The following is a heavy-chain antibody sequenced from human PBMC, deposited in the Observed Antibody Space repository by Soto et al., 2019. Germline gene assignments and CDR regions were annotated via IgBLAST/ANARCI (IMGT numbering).Heavy chain of an antibody. CDR3: AGLRGYAGSPIDY. V-gene: IGHV4-59*01. CDR1: GGSIISGY. CDR2: ISYSGNT. Sequence: QVQLQESGPGLVKPSETLSLTCTVSGGSIISGYWSWIRQPPGKGLEWIGYISYSGNTNYNPSLKSRVTLSVDTPKNQCSRRLSSVTTADTAVYYCAGLRGYAGSPIDYWGQVTLVTVSS. J-gene: IGHJ4*02. D-gene: IGHD2-15*01.